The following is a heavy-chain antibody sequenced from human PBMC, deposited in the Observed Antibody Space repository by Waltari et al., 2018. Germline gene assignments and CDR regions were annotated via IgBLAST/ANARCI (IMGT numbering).Heavy chain of an antibody. Sequence: EVQLLESGGGLVQPGGSLRLSCAASGFTFSNYAMTWVRQGPGKGLEYFSSISGSGDKIFYADSVKGRFTISSDSAKNTLYLQMNSLRTEDTALYYCVKEDINFAGFESWGQGTLVTVSS. V-gene: IGHV3-23*01. CDR1: GFTFSNYA. CDR2: ISGSGDKI. J-gene: IGHJ4*02. CDR3: VKEDINFAGFES.